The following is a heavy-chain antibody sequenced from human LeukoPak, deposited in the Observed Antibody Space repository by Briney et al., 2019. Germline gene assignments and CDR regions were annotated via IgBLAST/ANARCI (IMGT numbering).Heavy chain of an antibody. CDR1: GGXFSSYA. D-gene: IGHD3-10*01. CDR3: ARASKTYYYGSGAQSKYFDY. J-gene: IGHJ4*02. CDR2: IIPIFGTA. Sequence: ASVKVSCKASGGXFSSYAISWVRQAPGQGLEWMGGIIPIFGTANYAQKFQGRVTITADESTSTAYMELSSLRSEDTAVYYCARASKTYYYGSGAQSKYFDYWGQGTLVTVTS. V-gene: IGHV1-69*13.